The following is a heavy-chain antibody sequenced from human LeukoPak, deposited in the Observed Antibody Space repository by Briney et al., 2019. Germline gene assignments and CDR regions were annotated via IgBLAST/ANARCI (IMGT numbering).Heavy chain of an antibody. J-gene: IGHJ4*02. Sequence: SETLSLTCTVSGASMSTFYWSWIRQPAGKGLEWIGRIYGSGTTNYNPALKSRVTMSVDTSKKQFSLKLTSVTAADTAVYYCARDGSSWPFFESWGQGTLVTVSS. CDR3: ARDGSSWPFFES. CDR1: GASMSTFY. D-gene: IGHD6-13*01. CDR2: IYGSGTT. V-gene: IGHV4-4*07.